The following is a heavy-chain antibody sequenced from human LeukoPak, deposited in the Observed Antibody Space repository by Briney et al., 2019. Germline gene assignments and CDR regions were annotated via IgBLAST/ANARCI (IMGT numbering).Heavy chain of an antibody. V-gene: IGHV4-34*01. CDR1: GETFSGFH. CDR3: ARDSKEKVRGVNDAFDI. D-gene: IGHD3-10*01. Sequence: SETLSLTCAVYGETFSGFHWTWIRQPPGKGLEWIGEVNHSGSTNYNPSLKSRVTISVDTSKNQFSLKLSSVTAADTAAYYCARDSKEKVRGVNDAFDIWGQGTMVTVSS. J-gene: IGHJ3*02. CDR2: VNHSGST.